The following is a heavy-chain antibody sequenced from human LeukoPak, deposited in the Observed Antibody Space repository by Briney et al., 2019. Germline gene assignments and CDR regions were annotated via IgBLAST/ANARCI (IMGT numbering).Heavy chain of an antibody. V-gene: IGHV3-15*01. CDR2: IKSKTDGGTT. D-gene: IGHD3-3*01. CDR1: GFTFSNAW. CDR3: TITYYDFWSGYYFFDY. Sequence: GGSLRLSCAASGFTFSNAWMSWVRQAPGKGLEWVGRIKSKTDGGTTDYAAPVKGRFTISRDDSKNTLYLQMNGLKTEDTAVYYCTITYYDFWSGYYFFDYWGQGTLVTVSS. J-gene: IGHJ4*02.